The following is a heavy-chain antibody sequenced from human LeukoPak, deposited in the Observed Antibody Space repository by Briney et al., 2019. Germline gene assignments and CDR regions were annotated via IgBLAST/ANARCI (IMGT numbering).Heavy chain of an antibody. Sequence: SQTLSLTCTVSGDSISTGRYCWSWIRQPAGKGLEWIGRIYASGTTNYNPSLKSRVTISIETSNNQFSLKLNSVTAADTAVYYCKMGYSSGWEPYYLDSWGQGILVTVSS. V-gene: IGHV4-61*02. CDR2: IYASGTT. D-gene: IGHD6-19*01. J-gene: IGHJ4*02. CDR1: GDSISTGRYC. CDR3: KMGYSSGWEPYYLDS.